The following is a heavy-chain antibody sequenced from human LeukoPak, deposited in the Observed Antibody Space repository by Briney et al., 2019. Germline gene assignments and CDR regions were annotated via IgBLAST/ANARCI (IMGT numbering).Heavy chain of an antibody. CDR1: GFAFSSYA. Sequence: GGSLRLSCAASGFAFSSYAIDWVRQAPGKGLEWVAVVSYDGSNKYYADSVKGRLTISRDNAKNTLYLQMNSLRAEDTAVYYCAKVRGSSWYFIARDAFDIWGQGTMVTVSS. CDR2: VSYDGSNK. CDR3: AKVRGSSWYFIARDAFDI. D-gene: IGHD6-13*01. J-gene: IGHJ3*02. V-gene: IGHV3-30-3*01.